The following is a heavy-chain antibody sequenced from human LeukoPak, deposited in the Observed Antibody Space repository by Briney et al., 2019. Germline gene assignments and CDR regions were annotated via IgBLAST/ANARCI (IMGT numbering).Heavy chain of an antibody. CDR3: ARRGSSWYVGFDY. J-gene: IGHJ4*02. D-gene: IGHD6-13*01. CDR1: GGSISSYY. V-gene: IGHV4-59*08. CDR2: IYYSGST. Sequence: SGTLSLTCTVSGGSISSYYWSWIRQPPGKGLEWIGYIYYSGSTNYNPSLKSRVTISVDTSKNQFSLKLSSVTAADTAVYYCARRGSSWYVGFDYWGQGTLVTVSS.